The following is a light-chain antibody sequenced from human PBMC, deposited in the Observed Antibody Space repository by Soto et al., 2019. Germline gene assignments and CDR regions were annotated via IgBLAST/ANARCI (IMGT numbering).Light chain of an antibody. V-gene: IGKV1-5*01. J-gene: IGKJ1*01. CDR2: DAS. Sequence: DIQMTQSPSTLSASVGDRVTITCRASQSISSSLAWYQQKPGKAPKLLIFDASSLESGVPSRFSGSGSGTEFTLTISSLQPDDFATYYCQQYNSYWPTFGQGTKVDIK. CDR3: QQYNSYWPT. CDR1: QSISSS.